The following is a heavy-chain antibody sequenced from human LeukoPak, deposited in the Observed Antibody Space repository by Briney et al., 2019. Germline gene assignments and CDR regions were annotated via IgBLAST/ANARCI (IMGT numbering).Heavy chain of an antibody. D-gene: IGHD4-17*01. CDR1: GFTFSSYA. CDR2: ISYDGSNK. V-gene: IGHV3-30-3*01. Sequence: GGSLRLSCAASGFTFSSYAMHWVRQAPGKGLEWVAVISYDGSNKYYADSVKGRFTISRDNAKNSLYLQMNSLRAEDTAVYYCARDRTPRAVTRPRTVHYYYGMDVWGQGTTVTVSS. CDR3: ARDRTPRAVTRPRTVHYYYGMDV. J-gene: IGHJ6*02.